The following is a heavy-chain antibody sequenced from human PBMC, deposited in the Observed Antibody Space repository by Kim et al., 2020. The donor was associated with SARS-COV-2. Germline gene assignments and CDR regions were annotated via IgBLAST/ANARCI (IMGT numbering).Heavy chain of an antibody. CDR1: GFTFSSYS. Sequence: GGSLRLSCAASGFTFSSYSMNWVRQAPGKGLEWVSSISSSSSYIYYADSVKGRFTISRDNAKNSLYLQMNSLRAEDTAVYYCARWMEWELDYYYGMDVWGQGTTVTVSS. CDR2: ISSSSSYI. V-gene: IGHV3-21*01. CDR3: ARWMEWELDYYYGMDV. J-gene: IGHJ6*02. D-gene: IGHD1-26*01.